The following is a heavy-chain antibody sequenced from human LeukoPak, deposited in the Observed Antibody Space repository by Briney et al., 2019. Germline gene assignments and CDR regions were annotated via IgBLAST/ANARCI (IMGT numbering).Heavy chain of an antibody. CDR2: ISSSGSTL. D-gene: IGHD1-26*01. CDR3: ARVRGSYSEFDC. CDR1: GFTLSDYY. Sequence: GGALRLSCAAPGFTLSDYYMRWIRQAPGRGVEGVSYISSSGSTLYYADSVKGRFTISRDNAKNSLYLQMNSLRAEDTAVYYCARVRGSYSEFDCGGQGTLATVS. V-gene: IGHV3-11*01. J-gene: IGHJ4*02.